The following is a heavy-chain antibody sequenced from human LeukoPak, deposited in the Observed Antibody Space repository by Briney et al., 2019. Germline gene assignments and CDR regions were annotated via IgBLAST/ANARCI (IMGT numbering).Heavy chain of an antibody. D-gene: IGHD3-22*01. CDR3: AKDDPYYYDSSGFGDAFDL. J-gene: IGHJ3*01. CDR1: GFTVSSNY. CDR2: ISGSGSST. Sequence: GGSLRLSCAASGFTVSSNYMSWVRQAPGKGLEWVSHISGSGSSTYYADSVKGRFTISRDNDKNTVYLQMNSLRAEDTALYYCAKDDPYYYDSSGFGDAFDLWGQGTMVTVSS. V-gene: IGHV3-23*01.